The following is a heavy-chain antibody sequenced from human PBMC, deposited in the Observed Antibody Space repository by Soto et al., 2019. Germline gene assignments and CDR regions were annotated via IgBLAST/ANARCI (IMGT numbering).Heavy chain of an antibody. CDR3: AKDDSSSWMGYYYGMDV. Sequence: EVQLVESGGGLVQPGRSLRLSCAASGFTFDDYAMHWVRQAPGKGLEWVSGISWNSGSIGYADSVKGRFTISRDNAKNSLYLQMNSLRAEDTALYYCAKDDSSSWMGYYYGMDVWGPGTTVTVSS. V-gene: IGHV3-9*01. D-gene: IGHD6-13*01. CDR2: ISWNSGSI. J-gene: IGHJ6*02. CDR1: GFTFDDYA.